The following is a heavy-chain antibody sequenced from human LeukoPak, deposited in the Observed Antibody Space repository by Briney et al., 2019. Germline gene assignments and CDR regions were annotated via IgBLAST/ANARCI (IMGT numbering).Heavy chain of an antibody. V-gene: IGHV3-23*01. CDR2: ISGSGDQT. CDR3: ATQPESYGDSASYFHH. J-gene: IGHJ1*01. CDR1: GFTFSTYG. Sequence: GGSLRLSCAASGFTFSTYGMSWVRQAPGKGLEWVSAISGSGDQTYYADSVKGRFTFSRDNSNNILHLQMHSLRADDTAAYYCATQPESYGDSASYFHHWGQGTLVTVSS. D-gene: IGHD4-17*01.